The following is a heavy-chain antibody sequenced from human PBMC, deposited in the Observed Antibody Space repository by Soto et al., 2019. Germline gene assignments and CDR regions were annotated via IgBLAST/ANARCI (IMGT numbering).Heavy chain of an antibody. CDR2: IYHSGST. V-gene: IGHV4-30-2*01. Sequence: SETLPLTCAVSGGSISSGGYSWSWIRQPPGKGLEWIGYIYHSGSTYYNPSLKSRVTISVDRSKNQFSLKLSSVTAADTAVYYCARVPLYWGQGTLVTVSS. J-gene: IGHJ4*02. CDR3: ARVPLY. CDR1: GGSISSGGYS.